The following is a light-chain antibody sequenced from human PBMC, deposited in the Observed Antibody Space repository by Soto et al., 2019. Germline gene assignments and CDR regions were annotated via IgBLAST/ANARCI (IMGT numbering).Light chain of an antibody. CDR2: LNSAGSH. Sequence: QPVLTQSPSASASLGASVKLTCTLSSGHSSYSIAWHQQQPEKGPRYLMSLNSAGSHTKGDGIPDRFSGSSSGAERYLTISGLQSEDEADYYCQTWGSGNVVFGGGTKLTVL. J-gene: IGLJ2*01. V-gene: IGLV4-69*01. CDR3: QTWGSGNVV. CDR1: SGHSSYS.